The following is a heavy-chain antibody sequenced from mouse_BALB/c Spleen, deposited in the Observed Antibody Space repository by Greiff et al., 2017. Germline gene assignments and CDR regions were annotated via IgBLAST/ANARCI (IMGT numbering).Heavy chain of an antibody. D-gene: IGHD2-4*01. CDR1: GYTFTSYT. CDR2: INPSSGYT. J-gene: IGHJ3*01. V-gene: IGHV1-4*02. CDR3: ARSGYYDYDGGAAWFAY. Sequence: QVQLKQSAAELARPGASVKMSCKASGYTFTSYTMHWVKQRPGQGLEWIGYINPSSGYTEYNQKFKDKTTLTADKSSSTAYMQLSSLTSEDSAVYYCARSGYYDYDGGAAWFAYWGQGTLVTVSA.